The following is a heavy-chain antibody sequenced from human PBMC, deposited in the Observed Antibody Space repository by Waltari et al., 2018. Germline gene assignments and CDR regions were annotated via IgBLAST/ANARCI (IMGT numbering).Heavy chain of an antibody. CDR2: ISGSGGST. V-gene: IGHV3-23*04. Sequence: EVQLVESGVGLVQPGGSLRLSCAAFGFTFSSSALSWVRQDPGQGREGVSAISGSGGSTYYADSVKGRFTISRDNSKNTLYLQMNSLRAEDTAVYYCAVSTTTGVDYWGQGTLVTVSS. D-gene: IGHD1-26*01. J-gene: IGHJ4*02. CDR3: AVSTTTGVDY. CDR1: GFTFSSSA.